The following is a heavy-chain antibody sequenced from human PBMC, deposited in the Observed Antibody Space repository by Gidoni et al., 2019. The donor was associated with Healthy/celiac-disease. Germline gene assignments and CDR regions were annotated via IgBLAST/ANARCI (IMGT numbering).Heavy chain of an antibody. V-gene: IGHV1-46*01. CDR1: GYTFTSYY. Sequence: QVQLVQSGAEVKKPGASVKVSCKASGYTFTSYYMHWVRQAPGQGLEWMGIINPSGGSTSYAQKFQGRVTMTRDTSTSTVYMELSSLRSEDTAVYYCARAPYCGGDCQVGFDYWGQGTLVTVSS. CDR3: ARAPYCGGDCQVGFDY. J-gene: IGHJ4*02. CDR2: INPSGGST. D-gene: IGHD2-21*02.